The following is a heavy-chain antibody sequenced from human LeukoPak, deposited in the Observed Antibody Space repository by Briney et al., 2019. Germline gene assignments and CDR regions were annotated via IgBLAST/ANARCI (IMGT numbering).Heavy chain of an antibody. Sequence: SETLSLTCTVSGGSIISGGYYWSWIRQHPGKGLEWIGYIYYSGSSYYNPSLKGRVAISVDTSKNQFSLKLNSVTAADTAVYYCATLYDSSGYLGYWGQGTLVTVSS. CDR2: IYYSGSS. D-gene: IGHD3-22*01. J-gene: IGHJ4*02. CDR3: ATLYDSSGYLGY. CDR1: GGSIISGGYY. V-gene: IGHV4-31*03.